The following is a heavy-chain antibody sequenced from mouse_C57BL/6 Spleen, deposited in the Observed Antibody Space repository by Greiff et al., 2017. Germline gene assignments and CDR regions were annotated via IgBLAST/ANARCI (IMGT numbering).Heavy chain of an antibody. Sequence: EVKLQESGPGLVKPSQSLSLTCSVTGYSITSGYYWNWIRQFPGNKLEWMGYISYDGSNNYNPSLKNRISITRDTSKNQFFLKLNSVTTEDTATYYCAREAQASFGYWGQGTLVTVSA. V-gene: IGHV3-6*01. CDR1: GYSITSGYY. CDR2: ISYDGSN. D-gene: IGHD3-2*02. J-gene: IGHJ3*01. CDR3: AREAQASFGY.